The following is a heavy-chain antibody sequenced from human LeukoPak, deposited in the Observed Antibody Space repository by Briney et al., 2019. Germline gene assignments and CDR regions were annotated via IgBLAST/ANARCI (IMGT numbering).Heavy chain of an antibody. Sequence: PGGSLRLSCAASGFTFSNYAMSWVRQAPGKGLEWVSTIGGSGNTYYADSVKGRFTISRDNAKNSLYLQMNSLRAEDTAVYYCARGQRAVTMILVVGDYYYGMDVWGQGTTVTVSS. D-gene: IGHD3-22*01. V-gene: IGHV3-69-1*01. J-gene: IGHJ6*02. CDR1: GFTFSNYA. CDR3: ARGQRAVTMILVVGDYYYGMDV. CDR2: IGGSGNT.